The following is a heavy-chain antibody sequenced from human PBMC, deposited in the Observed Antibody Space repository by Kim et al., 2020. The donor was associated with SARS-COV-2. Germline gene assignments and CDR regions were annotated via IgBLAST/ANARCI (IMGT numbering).Heavy chain of an antibody. CDR2: IYYSGST. V-gene: IGHV4-39*01. CDR1: GGSISSSSYY. Sequence: SETLSLTCTVSGGSISSSSYYWGWIRQPPGKGLEWIGSIYYSGSTYYNPSLKSRVTISVDTSKNQFSLKLSSVTAADTAVYYCARPTFHSYGSGSYGDYYYYGMDVWGQGTTVTVSS. J-gene: IGHJ6*02. CDR3: ARPTFHSYGSGSYGDYYYYGMDV. D-gene: IGHD3-10*01.